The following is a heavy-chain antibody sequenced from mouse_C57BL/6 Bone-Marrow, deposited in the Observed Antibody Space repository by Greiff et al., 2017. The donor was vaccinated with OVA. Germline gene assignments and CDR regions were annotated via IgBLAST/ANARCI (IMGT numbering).Heavy chain of an antibody. J-gene: IGHJ4*01. Sequence: EVQLVESGGGLVQPGGSLKLSCAASGITFSDFYMYWIRQTPEKRLEWVAYISNGGGSTYYPDTVKGRFTISSDNAKNTLYLQMSRLKSEDTAMYYCARLDAMDYWGQGTSVTVSS. CDR1: GITFSDFY. CDR3: ARLDAMDY. CDR2: ISNGGGST. V-gene: IGHV5-12*01.